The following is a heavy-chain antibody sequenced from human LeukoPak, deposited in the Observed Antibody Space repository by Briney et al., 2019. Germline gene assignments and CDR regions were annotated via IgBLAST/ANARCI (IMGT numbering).Heavy chain of an antibody. Sequence: SGGSLRLSCAASGFTFSDYYMSWIRQAPGKGLEWVSYISSSGSTIYYPDSVKGRFTISSDNAKNSPYLQMNILGADYTAVYYLARGGYLHGAGSYANEPIDYGGQGSLVTV. D-gene: IGHD3-10*01. CDR1: GFTFSDYY. V-gene: IGHV3-11*04. CDR2: ISSSGSTI. CDR3: ARGGYLHGAGSYANEPIDY. J-gene: IGHJ4*02.